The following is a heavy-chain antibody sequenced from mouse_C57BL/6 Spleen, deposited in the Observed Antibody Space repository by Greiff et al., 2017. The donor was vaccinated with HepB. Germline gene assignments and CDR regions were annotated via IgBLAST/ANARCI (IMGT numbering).Heavy chain of an antibody. CDR3: AREDYYGSRNYFDY. D-gene: IGHD1-1*01. CDR2: IDPSDSYT. J-gene: IGHJ2*01. Sequence: VQLQQPGAELVMPGASVKLSCKASGYTFTSYWMHWVKQRPGQGLEWIGEIDPSDSYTNYNQKFKGKSTLTVDKSASTAYMQLSRLTSEDSAVYYCAREDYYGSRNYFDYWGQGTTLTVSS. V-gene: IGHV1-69*01. CDR1: GYTFTSYW.